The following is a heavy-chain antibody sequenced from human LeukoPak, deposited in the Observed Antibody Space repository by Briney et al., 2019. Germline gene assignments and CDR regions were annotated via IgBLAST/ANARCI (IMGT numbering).Heavy chain of an antibody. Sequence: PGWALRLSCAASGFTPTDYYMTWIRQAPGNGLEGVSYISRNGYTRYYPLSLKGRITISRYNAKNSLYLQMNSMGAEDTAAYYCARGPTTVTSPHFDYWGQGTLVTVSS. V-gene: IGHV3-11*01. CDR3: ARGPTTVTSPHFDY. D-gene: IGHD4-17*01. CDR1: GFTPTDYY. J-gene: IGHJ4*02. CDR2: ISRNGYTR.